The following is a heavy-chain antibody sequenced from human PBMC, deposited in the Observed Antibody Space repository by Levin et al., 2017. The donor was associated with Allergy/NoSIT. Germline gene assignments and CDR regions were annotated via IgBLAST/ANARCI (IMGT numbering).Heavy chain of an antibody. J-gene: IGHJ4*02. V-gene: IGHV1-69*02. Sequence: KISCKASGGTFSSYTISWVRQAPGQGLEWMGRIIPILGIANYAQKFQGRVTITADKSTSTAYMELSSLRSEDTAVYYCARVGPWRGYDEEGERGFDYWGQGTLVTVSS. CDR1: GGTFSSYT. CDR3: ARVGPWRGYDEEGERGFDY. D-gene: IGHD5-12*01. CDR2: IIPILGIA.